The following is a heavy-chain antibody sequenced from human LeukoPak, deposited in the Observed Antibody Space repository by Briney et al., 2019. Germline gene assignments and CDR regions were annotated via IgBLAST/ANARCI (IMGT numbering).Heavy chain of an antibody. CDR1: GGSISSGSHY. CDR3: ARELDYSSSSVWFDP. Sequence: PSETLSLTCSVSGGSISSGSHYWGWIRQPPGKGLEWIGSIYYSGSTYYNPSLKSRATISVDTSKNQFSLKLSSVTAADTAVYYCARELDYSSSSVWFDPWGQGTLVTVSS. J-gene: IGHJ5*02. D-gene: IGHD6-6*01. V-gene: IGHV4-39*07. CDR2: IYYSGST.